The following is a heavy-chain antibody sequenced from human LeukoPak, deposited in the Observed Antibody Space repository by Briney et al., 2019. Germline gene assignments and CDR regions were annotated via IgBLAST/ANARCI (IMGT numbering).Heavy chain of an antibody. J-gene: IGHJ4*02. V-gene: IGHV4-59*01. CDR3: ARDYYGGNNFDY. CDR1: GGSISGYY. D-gene: IGHD4-23*01. Sequence: SETLSLTCTVSGGSISGYYWSWIRQPPGKGLEWIGYIYYSGSTNYNPSLKSRVTISVDTSKNQFSLKLSSVTAADTAVYYCARDYYGGNNFDYWGQGTLVTVSS. CDR2: IYYSGST.